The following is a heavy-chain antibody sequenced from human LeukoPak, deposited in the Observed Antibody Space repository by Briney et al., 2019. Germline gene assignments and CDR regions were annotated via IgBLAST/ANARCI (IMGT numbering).Heavy chain of an antibody. V-gene: IGHV3-7*01. D-gene: IGHD3-10*01. CDR1: GFTFSSYW. CDR3: ARDRRDYYGSGSYCDY. Sequence: GGSLRLSCAASGFTFSSYWMSWVRQAPGKGLEWVANIKQDGSEKYYVDSVKGRFTISRDNAKNSLYLQMNSLRAEDTAVYYCARDRRDYYGSGSYCDYWGQGTLVTVSS. CDR2: IKQDGSEK. J-gene: IGHJ4*02.